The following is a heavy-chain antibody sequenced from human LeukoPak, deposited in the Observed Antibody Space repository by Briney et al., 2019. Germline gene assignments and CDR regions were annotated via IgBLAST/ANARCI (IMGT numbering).Heavy chain of an antibody. J-gene: IGHJ4*02. CDR1: GFNFNTYD. CDR2: IRNSGSAI. CDR3: MRADC. Sequence: GGSLRLSCVASGFNFNTYDMNWVRQAPGKGLEWIAFIRNSGSAIYYADSVKARFTISRNNAKNSLYLQMNSLRGDDTAVYYCMRADCWGRGTLVTVSS. V-gene: IGHV3-48*03.